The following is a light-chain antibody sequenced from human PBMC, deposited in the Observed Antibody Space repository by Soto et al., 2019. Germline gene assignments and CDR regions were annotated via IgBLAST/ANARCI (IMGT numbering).Light chain of an antibody. V-gene: IGKV3-20*01. CDR1: RHVYNIA. Sequence: ALTQGPATLSSGPSDRPTFCSRASRHVYNIALGWYQQRPGRTPTLLIYGASTRATDIPDRFSGTGSGTDFSLTISGVEPEDSAVYYCQQYGASPFTFGPGTRLEI. CDR2: GAS. J-gene: IGKJ3*01. CDR3: QQYGASPFT.